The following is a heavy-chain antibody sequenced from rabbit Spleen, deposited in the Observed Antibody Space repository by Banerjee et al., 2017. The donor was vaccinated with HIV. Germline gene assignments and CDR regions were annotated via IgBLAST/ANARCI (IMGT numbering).Heavy chain of an antibody. J-gene: IGHJ4*01. CDR2: IDGGVSGVT. CDR3: VRDLGYDDYSEKGYFNL. Sequence: QSLEESGGDLVKPGASLTLTCKASGFDLSSSYWICWVRQAPGKGLEWIACIDGGVSGVTYYASWAKGRFTISKTSSTTVTLQMTSLTVADTATYFCVRDLGYDDYSEKGYFNLWGQGTLVTVS. V-gene: IGHV1S40*01. CDR1: GFDLSSSYW. D-gene: IGHD2-1*01.